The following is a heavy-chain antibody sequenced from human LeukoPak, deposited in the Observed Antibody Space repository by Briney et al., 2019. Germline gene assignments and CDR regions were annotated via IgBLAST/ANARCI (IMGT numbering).Heavy chain of an antibody. CDR3: ARAVRYCSGGSCYSHMYYFDY. D-gene: IGHD2-15*01. CDR1: GYSFTSYW. Sequence: GESLKISCKGSGYSFTSYWIGWVRQMPGKGLEWMGIIYPGDSDTRYSPSFQGQVTISADKSISTAYLQWSSLKASDTAMYYCARAVRYCSGGSCYSHMYYFDYWGQGTLVTSPQ. CDR2: IYPGDSDT. V-gene: IGHV5-51*01. J-gene: IGHJ4*02.